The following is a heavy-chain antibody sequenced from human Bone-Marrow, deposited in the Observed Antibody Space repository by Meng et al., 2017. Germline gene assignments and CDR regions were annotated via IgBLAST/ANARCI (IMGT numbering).Heavy chain of an antibody. D-gene: IGHD1-26*01. CDR3: AREPGPRVGWFDP. V-gene: IGHV1-3*01. CDR1: GYTFTSYA. CDR2: INAGNGNT. Sequence: VQLERCGAEVKKPGASVKVACKASGYTFTSYAMHWVRQAPGQRLEWMGWINAGNGNTKYSQKFQGSVTITRDTSASTAYMELSSLRSEDTAVYYCAREPGPRVGWFDPWGQGTLVTVSS. J-gene: IGHJ5*02.